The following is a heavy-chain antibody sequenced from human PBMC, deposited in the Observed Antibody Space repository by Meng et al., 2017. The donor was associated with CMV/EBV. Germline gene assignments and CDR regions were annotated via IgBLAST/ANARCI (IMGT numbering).Heavy chain of an antibody. CDR1: GGSISSYY. Sequence: GHVQEAGQGLVKPSETLALTGTVSGGSISSYYWSWMRQPPGKGLEWIGYIYYSGSTNYNPSLKSRVTISVDTSKNQFSLKLSSVTAADTAVYYCARGYYDLWSGYYGVGYFDYWGQGTLVTVSS. CDR3: ARGYYDLWSGYYGVGYFDY. CDR2: IYYSGST. V-gene: IGHV4-59*01. D-gene: IGHD3-3*01. J-gene: IGHJ4*02.